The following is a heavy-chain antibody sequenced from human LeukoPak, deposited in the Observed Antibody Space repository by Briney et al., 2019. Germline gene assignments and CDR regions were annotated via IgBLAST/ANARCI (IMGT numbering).Heavy chain of an antibody. V-gene: IGHV3-23*01. Sequence: PGGSLRLSCAASGFTFNSYAMSWVRQAPGKGLEWVSAISGGGGITKFADSVKGRFTISRDNSRNTLYLQMNSLRAEDTAVYYCAKDRSYGSGSYGDLDYWGQGTLVTVSS. D-gene: IGHD3-10*01. J-gene: IGHJ4*02. CDR2: ISGGGGIT. CDR3: AKDRSYGSGSYGDLDY. CDR1: GFTFNSYA.